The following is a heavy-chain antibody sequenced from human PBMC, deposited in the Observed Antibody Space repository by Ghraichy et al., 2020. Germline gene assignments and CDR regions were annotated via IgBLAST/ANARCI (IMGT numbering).Heavy chain of an antibody. CDR2: ISGSGITR. Sequence: GGSLRLSCAASGFTFSDYYMTWIRQAPGKGLEWVSYISGSGITREYADSLKARFTISRDNAKTSMYLQMDSLRVEDTAVYYCVRVHNGGWPHAFDIWGQGTMVTVSS. CDR1: GFTFSDYY. V-gene: IGHV3-11*01. J-gene: IGHJ3*02. CDR3: VRVHNGGWPHAFDI. D-gene: IGHD2-8*01.